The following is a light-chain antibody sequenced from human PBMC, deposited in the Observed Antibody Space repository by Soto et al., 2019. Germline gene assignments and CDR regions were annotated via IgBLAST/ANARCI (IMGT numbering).Light chain of an antibody. CDR3: QQYNSYST. J-gene: IGKJ1*01. CDR2: HAS. V-gene: IGKV1-5*01. Sequence: DIQMTQSPSTLSASVGDRVTITCRASQSISSWLAWYQQKPGKAPKLLIYHASSLESGVPSRFSGSASGTEFTHTISSLQPDDFATYYCQQYNSYSTFGQGTKVE. CDR1: QSISSW.